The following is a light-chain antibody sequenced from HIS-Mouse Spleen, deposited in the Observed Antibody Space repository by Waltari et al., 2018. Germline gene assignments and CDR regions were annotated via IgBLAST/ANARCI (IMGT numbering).Light chain of an antibody. CDR2: SNK. CDR1: SSNIGSNT. J-gene: IGLJ1*01. CDR3: AAWDDSLNGNYV. Sequence: QSVLTQPPSASGTPGQRVTISCSGSSSNIGSNTVNWYQQLPGTAPKLLIYSNKRRPSGVPDRVSGSKSGTSASLAISGLQSEDEADYYCAAWDDSLNGNYVFGTGTKVTVL. V-gene: IGLV1-44*01.